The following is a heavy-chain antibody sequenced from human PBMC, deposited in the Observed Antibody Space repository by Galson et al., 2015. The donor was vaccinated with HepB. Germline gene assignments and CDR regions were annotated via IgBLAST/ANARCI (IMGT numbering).Heavy chain of an antibody. CDR3: TRQGSSDY. CDR2: IRSKANSYAT. CDR1: GFTFSDSA. J-gene: IGHJ4*02. D-gene: IGHD3-10*01. Sequence: SLRLSCAASGFTFSDSAMHWVRQASGKGLEWVGRIRSKANSYATAYAASVKGRFTIYRDDSKNTANLQMNSPKTEDTAVYYCTRQGSSDYWGQGTLVTVSS. V-gene: IGHV3-73*01.